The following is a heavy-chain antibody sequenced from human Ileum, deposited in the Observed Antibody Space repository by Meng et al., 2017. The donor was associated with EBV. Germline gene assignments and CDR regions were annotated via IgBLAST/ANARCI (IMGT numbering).Heavy chain of an antibody. CDR1: GFSLSTSGVG. J-gene: IGHJ4*02. D-gene: IGHD4-17*01. CDR2: IYWDDDK. V-gene: IGHV2-5*02. Sequence: QITLKESGPTLVKPPQTRTLPSTFSGFSLSTSGVGVGWIRQPPGKALEWLALIYWDDDKRYSPSLKSRLTITKDTSKNQVVLTLTNIDPVDTATYYCAHRHRLRDFDYWGQGPLVTVDS. CDR3: AHRHRLRDFDY.